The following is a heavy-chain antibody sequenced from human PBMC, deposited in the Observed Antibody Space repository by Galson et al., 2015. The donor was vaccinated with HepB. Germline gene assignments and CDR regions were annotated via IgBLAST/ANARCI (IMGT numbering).Heavy chain of an antibody. CDR1: GGSISSGDYY. Sequence: ETLSLTCTVSGGSISSGDYYWSWIRQPPGKGLEWIGYICYSGSTNYNPSLKSRVTISVDTSKNQVSLKLSSVTAADTAVYYCARSSSGADYFDPNFDYWGQGTLVTVSS. D-gene: IGHD3-9*01. V-gene: IGHV4-61*08. J-gene: IGHJ4*02. CDR2: ICYSGST. CDR3: ARSSSGADYFDPNFDY.